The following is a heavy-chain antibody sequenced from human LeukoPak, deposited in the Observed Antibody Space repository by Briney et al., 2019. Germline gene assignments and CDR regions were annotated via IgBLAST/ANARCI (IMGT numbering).Heavy chain of an antibody. V-gene: IGHV3-53*01. D-gene: IGHD4-23*01. CDR1: GFIVSNNY. J-gene: IGHJ4*02. CDR3: ATLYGGQRADGY. CDR2: IYGGDST. Sequence: GGSLRLSCAASGFIVSNNYMSRVRQAPGKGLEWVSAIYGGDSTEYADSVKGRFTISRDNSKNTLYLQMNSLRTEDTAVYYCATLYGGQRADGYWGQGTLVTVSS.